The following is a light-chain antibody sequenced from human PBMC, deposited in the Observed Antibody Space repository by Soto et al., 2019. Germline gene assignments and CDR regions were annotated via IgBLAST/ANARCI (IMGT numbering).Light chain of an antibody. Sequence: DIQMTQSPSTLSASVGDRVTITCRASQGISTWLAWYQQKPGKAPKLLIYNASSLEGGVPSRFSGSGSGTKFNITFRRPQHDDFGTYYCQKYYTYPHTVGQGTTVEIK. J-gene: IGKJ1*01. V-gene: IGKV1-5*03. CDR3: QKYYTYPHT. CDR2: NAS. CDR1: QGISTW.